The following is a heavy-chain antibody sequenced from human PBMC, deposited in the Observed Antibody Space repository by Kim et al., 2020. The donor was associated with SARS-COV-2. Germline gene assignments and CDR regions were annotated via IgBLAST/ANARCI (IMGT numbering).Heavy chain of an antibody. CDR2: K. V-gene: IGHV3-30-3*02. CDR3: AKDREGSGSYLDY. D-gene: IGHD3-10*01. Sequence: KYYADSVKGRFTLSRDNSTDTLYRQMHSLRSEDTAVYFCAKDREGSGSYLDYGGQGTLVTVSS. J-gene: IGHJ4*02.